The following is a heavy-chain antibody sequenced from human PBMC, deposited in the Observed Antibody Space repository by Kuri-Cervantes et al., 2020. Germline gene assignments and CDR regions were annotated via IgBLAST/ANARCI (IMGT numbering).Heavy chain of an antibody. D-gene: IGHD4-17*01. Sequence: SETLSLTCAVSGGSISSYYWSWIRQPPGKGLEWIGYIYYSGSTNYNPSLKSRVTISVDTSKNQFSLKLSSVTAADTAVYYCARGTAPDYWGQGTLVTVSS. CDR1: GGSISSYY. J-gene: IGHJ4*02. CDR2: IYYSGST. CDR3: ARGTAPDY. V-gene: IGHV4-59*01.